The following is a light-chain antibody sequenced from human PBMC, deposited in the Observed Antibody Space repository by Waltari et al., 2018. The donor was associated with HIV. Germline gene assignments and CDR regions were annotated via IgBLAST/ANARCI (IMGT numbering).Light chain of an antibody. J-gene: IGKJ1*01. Sequence: AIRMTQSPSSVAASTGDRVTITCRASEGISNHLAWNRQYPGKAPQVLIYGASELQSGVPSRFGDTASGTNFTLTLSCLQSEDFASYFCHQYSSCPRTFGQGTKVE. CDR1: EGISNH. CDR3: HQYSSCPRT. V-gene: IGKV1-8*01. CDR2: GAS.